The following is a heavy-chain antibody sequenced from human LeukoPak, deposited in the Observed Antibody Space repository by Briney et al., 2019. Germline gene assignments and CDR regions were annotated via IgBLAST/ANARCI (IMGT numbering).Heavy chain of an antibody. Sequence: SETLSLTCAVYGGSFSGYYWSWIRQPPGKGLEWIGEINHSGSTNYNPSLKSRVTISVDTSKNQFPLKLSSVTAADTAVYYCARDRYYGSGSYYYYYGMDVWGQGTTVTVSS. V-gene: IGHV4-34*01. CDR3: ARDRYYGSGSYYYYYGMDV. J-gene: IGHJ6*02. CDR1: GGSFSGYY. CDR2: INHSGST. D-gene: IGHD3-10*01.